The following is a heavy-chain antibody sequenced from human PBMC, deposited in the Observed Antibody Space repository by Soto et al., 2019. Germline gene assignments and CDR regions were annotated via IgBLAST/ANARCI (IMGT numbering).Heavy chain of an antibody. J-gene: IGHJ6*02. CDR2: LDHSGST. D-gene: IGHD3-10*01. CDR3: ARDLRFRGFYGMDV. CDR1: GVSISSYY. V-gene: IGHV4-59*12. Sequence: SETLSLTCTVSGVSISSYYWSWVRQPPGKGLEWIGYLDHSGSTNFNPSLKSRVTISVDTSKNQFSLKLSSVTAADTAVYYCARDLRFRGFYGMDVWGQGTTVTVSS.